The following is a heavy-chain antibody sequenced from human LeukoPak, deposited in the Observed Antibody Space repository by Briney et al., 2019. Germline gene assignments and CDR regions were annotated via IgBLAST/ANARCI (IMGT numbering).Heavy chain of an antibody. CDR1: GFTFSSYA. CDR2: ISGSGGST. J-gene: IGHJ6*03. V-gene: IGHV3-23*01. D-gene: IGHD1-1*01. CDR3: AKDLDDDYYYYMDV. Sequence: GGSLRLSCAAFGFTFSSYAMSWVRQAPGKGLEWVSAISGSGGSTYYADSVKGRFTISRDNSKNTLYLQMNSLRAEDTAVYYCAKDLDDDYYYYMDVWGKGTTVTVSS.